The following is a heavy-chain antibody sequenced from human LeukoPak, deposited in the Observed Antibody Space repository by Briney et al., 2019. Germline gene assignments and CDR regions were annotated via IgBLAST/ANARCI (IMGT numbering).Heavy chain of an antibody. V-gene: IGHV3-30*02. Sequence: GGSLRLSCAASGFTFSSYGMHWVRQAPGKGLEWVAFIRYDGSNKYYADSVKGRFTISRDNSKNTLYLQMNSLGAEDTAVYYCAKGLPPIVATITSDYWGQGTLVTVSS. CDR2: IRYDGSNK. J-gene: IGHJ4*02. CDR3: AKGLPPIVATITSDY. D-gene: IGHD5-12*01. CDR1: GFTFSSYG.